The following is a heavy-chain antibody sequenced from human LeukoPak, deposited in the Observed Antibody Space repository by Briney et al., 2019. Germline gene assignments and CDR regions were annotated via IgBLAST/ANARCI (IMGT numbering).Heavy chain of an antibody. CDR2: TYYRSRWIN. V-gene: IGHV6-1*01. CDR3: ARDPKAYCGGDCSEWDNWFDP. J-gene: IGHJ5*02. Sequence: SQTLSLTCAISGDSVSTNFAAWNWLRQSPSRGLEWLGRTYYRSRWINEYAISVQSRITISPDTSKNQFSLQLNFVTPEDTAVYYCARDPKAYCGGDCSEWDNWFDPWGQGTLVTVSS. D-gene: IGHD2-21*02. CDR1: GDSVSTNFAA.